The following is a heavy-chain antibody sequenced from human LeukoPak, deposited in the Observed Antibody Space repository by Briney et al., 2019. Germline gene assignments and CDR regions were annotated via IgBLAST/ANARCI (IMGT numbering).Heavy chain of an antibody. CDR1: GYTFTGYY. CDR2: INPNSGNT. CDR3: AREGAAAEDVNWFDP. Sequence: ASVKVSCKASGYTFTGYYMHWVRQAPGQGLEWMGWINPNSGNTHYTQKFQDRVTMTRDTSISTAYLELSSLESDDTAIYYCAREGAAAEDVNWFDPWGQRTLVTVSS. J-gene: IGHJ5*02. V-gene: IGHV1-2*02. D-gene: IGHD6-25*01.